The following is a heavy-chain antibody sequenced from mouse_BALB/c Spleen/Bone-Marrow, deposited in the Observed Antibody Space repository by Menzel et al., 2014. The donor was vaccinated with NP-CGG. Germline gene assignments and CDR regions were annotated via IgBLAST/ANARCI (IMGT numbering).Heavy chain of an antibody. CDR2: IDPANGNT. CDR1: GFNIKDTY. CDR3: APYYYGSSLFAY. Sequence: EVKLQESGAELVKPGASVKLSCTASGFNIKDTYMHWVKQRPEQGLEWIGRIDPANGNTKYDPKFQGKATITADTSSNTAYLQLSSLTSEDTAVYYCAPYYYGSSLFAYWGQGTLVTVSA. D-gene: IGHD1-1*01. V-gene: IGHV14-3*02. J-gene: IGHJ3*01.